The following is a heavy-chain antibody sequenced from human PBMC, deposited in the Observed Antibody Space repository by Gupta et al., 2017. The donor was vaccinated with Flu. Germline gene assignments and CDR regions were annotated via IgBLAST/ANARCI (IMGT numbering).Heavy chain of an antibody. CDR2: ISSSSSTI. V-gene: IGHV3-48*02. CDR3: ARDRAQLWSGVDY. D-gene: IGHD5-18*01. CDR1: GFTFSSYS. J-gene: IGHJ4*02. Sequence: EVQLVESGGGLVQPGGSLRLSCAASGFTFSSYSMNWVRQAPGKGLEWVSYISSSSSTIYYADAVKGRFTISRDNAKNSLYLQMNSVRDEDTAVYYCARDRAQLWSGVDYWGQGTLVTVCS.